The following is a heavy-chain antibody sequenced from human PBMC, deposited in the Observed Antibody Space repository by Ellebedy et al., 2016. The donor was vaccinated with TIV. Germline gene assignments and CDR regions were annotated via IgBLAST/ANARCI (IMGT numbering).Heavy chain of an antibody. V-gene: IGHV3-33*08. J-gene: IGHJ4*02. CDR3: VRGEPIADY. CDR1: GFTSSKYG. CDR2: IWYDGSIK. Sequence: GGSLRLXCAASGFTSSKYGMHWVRQAPGKGLDWVAVIWYDGSIKFYGDSVKGRFTISRDNSKNMLYLQMNSLRAEDTAVYYCVRGEPIADYWGQGILVTVSS. D-gene: IGHD1-14*01.